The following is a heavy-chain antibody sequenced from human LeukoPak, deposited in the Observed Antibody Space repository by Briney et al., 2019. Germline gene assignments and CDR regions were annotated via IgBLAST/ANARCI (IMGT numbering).Heavy chain of an antibody. CDR1: GGSFSGYY. V-gene: IGHV4-34*01. J-gene: IGHJ4*02. D-gene: IGHD3-3*01. CDR2: INRSGST. Sequence: PSETLSLTCAVYGGSFSGYYWSWIRQPPGKGLEWIGEINRSGSTNYNPSLKSRVTISVDTSKNQFSLKLSSVTAADTAVYYCARGNTIFGVVPSYFDYWGQGTLVTVSS. CDR3: ARGNTIFGVVPSYFDY.